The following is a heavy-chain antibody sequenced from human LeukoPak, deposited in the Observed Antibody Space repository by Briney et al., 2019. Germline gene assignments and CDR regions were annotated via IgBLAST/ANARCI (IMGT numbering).Heavy chain of an antibody. V-gene: IGHV1-18*01. CDR1: GYIFITYG. D-gene: IGHD2-15*01. J-gene: IGHJ4*02. Sequence: GASVKVSCKASGYIFITYGITWVRQAPGQGLEWMGWISPYNGNTNYAQKLQGRLTMTTDTSTSTAYMELRSLRSDDTAVYYCAREGYCIGGTCHSGIIDFWGQGTLVTVSS. CDR3: AREGYCIGGTCHSGIIDF. CDR2: ISPYNGNT.